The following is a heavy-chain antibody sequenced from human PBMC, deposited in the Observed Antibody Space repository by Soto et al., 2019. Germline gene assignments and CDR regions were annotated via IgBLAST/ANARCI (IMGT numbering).Heavy chain of an antibody. CDR1: GFTFSSFG. V-gene: IGHV3-33*01. CDR2: IGYDGRKK. CDR3: ARDASYYSLWSGYYPSRNGMDV. Sequence: AGSLRLSCAASGFTFSSFGMHWVRQAPGKGLGWVSLIGYDGRKKSYGDSVKGRFTISRDNSRNTVYLQMNSLRDDDTAVYYCARDASYYSLWSGYYPSRNGMDVWGQGTTVTVSS. J-gene: IGHJ6*02. D-gene: IGHD3-3*01.